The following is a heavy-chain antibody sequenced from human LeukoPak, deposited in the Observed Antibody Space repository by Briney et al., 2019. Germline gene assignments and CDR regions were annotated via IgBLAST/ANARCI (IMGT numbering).Heavy chain of an antibody. V-gene: IGHV3-74*01. J-gene: IGHJ6*03. CDR1: GFTFSGHW. CDR2: INTDGGTT. D-gene: IGHD1-1*01. CDR3: ARARTNWNHPYAGDYYYMDV. Sequence: PGGSLRLSCAASGFTFSGHWMHWVRQAPGKGLVWVSRINTDGGTTYYADSVKGRFTISRDNAKDTLYLQMNSLRAEDTAVYYCARARTNWNHPYAGDYYYMDVWGKGTTVTVSS.